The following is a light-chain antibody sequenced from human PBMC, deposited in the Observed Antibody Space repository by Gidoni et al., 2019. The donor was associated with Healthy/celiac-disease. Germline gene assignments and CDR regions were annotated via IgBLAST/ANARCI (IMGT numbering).Light chain of an antibody. CDR2: LGS. CDR1: QSLLHSNGYNY. Sequence: DIGRTQSPLSLPVTPGEPASISCRPSQSLLHSNGYNYLDWYLQKPGQSPQLLIYLGSSRASGVPDRFSGSGSGTDFTLKISRVEAEDVGVYYCMQALQTPITFGPGTKVDIK. J-gene: IGKJ3*01. V-gene: IGKV2-28*01. CDR3: MQALQTPIT.